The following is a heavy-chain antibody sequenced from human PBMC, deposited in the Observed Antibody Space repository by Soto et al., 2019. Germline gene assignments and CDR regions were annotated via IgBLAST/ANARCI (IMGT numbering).Heavy chain of an antibody. J-gene: IGHJ4*02. V-gene: IGHV3-30-3*01. D-gene: IGHD2-8*02. CDR2: ISYDGSNK. Sequence: PGGSLRLSCAASGFTFSSYAMHWVRQAPGKGLEWVAVISYDGSNKYYADSVKGRFTISRDNSKNTLFLQMDSLRPEDTALYYCARGLLAAGPFDSWGQGTLVTVSS. CDR3: ARGLLAAGPFDS. CDR1: GFTFSSYA.